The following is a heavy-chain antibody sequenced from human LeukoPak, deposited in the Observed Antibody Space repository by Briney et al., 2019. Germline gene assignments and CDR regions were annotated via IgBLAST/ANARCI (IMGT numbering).Heavy chain of an antibody. CDR3: ATHRLTYDFWSGYLDY. Sequence: PGGSLRLSCAASGFTFSTYSTNWVRQAPGKGLEWVSSISSSSSYKYYADSVKGRFTISRDNAKNLLYLQMNSLRAEDTAVYYCATHRLTYDFWSGYLDYWGQGTLVTVSS. CDR1: GFTFSTYS. D-gene: IGHD3-3*01. V-gene: IGHV3-21*01. J-gene: IGHJ4*02. CDR2: ISSSSSYK.